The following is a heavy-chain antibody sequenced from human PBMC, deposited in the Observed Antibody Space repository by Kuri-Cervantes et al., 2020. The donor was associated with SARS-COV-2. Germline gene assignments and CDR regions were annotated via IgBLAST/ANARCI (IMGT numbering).Heavy chain of an antibody. J-gene: IGHJ4*02. V-gene: IGHV3-21*01. Sequence: GESLKISCAVSGFTFSNYAMNWVRQAPGKGLEWVSSISSSSYIYYADSVKGRFTISRDNAKNSLYLQMNSLRAEDTAVYYCASERGYSYGTFDYWGQGTLVTVSS. D-gene: IGHD5-18*01. CDR1: GFTFSNYA. CDR3: ASERGYSYGTFDY. CDR2: ISSSSYI.